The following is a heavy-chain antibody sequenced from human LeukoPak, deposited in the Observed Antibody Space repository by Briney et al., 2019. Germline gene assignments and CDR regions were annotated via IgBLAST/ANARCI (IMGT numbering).Heavy chain of an antibody. V-gene: IGHV3-64*01. J-gene: IGHJ4*02. CDR1: GFTFSSYA. CDR2: ISSNGGST. D-gene: IGHD6-13*01. CDR3: AKEGSSWYEGYFDY. Sequence: GGSLRLSCAASGFTFSSYAMHWVRQAPGRGLEYVSAISSNGGSTYYANSVKGRFTISRDNSKNTLYLQMGSLRAEDTAVYYCAKEGSSWYEGYFDYWGQGTLVTVSS.